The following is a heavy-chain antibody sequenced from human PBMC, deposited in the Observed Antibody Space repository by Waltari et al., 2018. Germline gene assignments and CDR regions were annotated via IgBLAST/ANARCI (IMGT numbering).Heavy chain of an antibody. CDR2: IFPGNSKT. J-gene: IGHJ6*02. Sequence: EVHLVQSGPEMKEPGESLRISCEASGYSFTAYWIAWVRQMPVEGLDWMGIIFPGNSKTNYSPSSRGHVAMSVDNSINTAYLQWSGLQASDAAMYYCVRGKLDLTGSTDTREGMDVWGQGTKVTVSS. V-gene: IGHV5-51*01. D-gene: IGHD3-9*01. CDR1: GYSFTAYW. CDR3: VRGKLDLTGSTDTREGMDV.